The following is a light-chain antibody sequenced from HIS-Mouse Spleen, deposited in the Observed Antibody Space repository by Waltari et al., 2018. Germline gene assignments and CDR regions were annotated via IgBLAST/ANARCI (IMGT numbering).Light chain of an antibody. CDR3: QQYGSSPRT. J-gene: IGKJ1*01. Sequence: EIVLTQSPGTLSLSPGERATLSCRASQSVSSSYLAWYQQKPGQAPRFLIYGASSRATGDPDRFSGSGSWTDVTLTISRLEPEDFAVYYCQQYGSSPRTFGQGTKVEIK. V-gene: IGKV3-20*01. CDR2: GAS. CDR1: QSVSSSY.